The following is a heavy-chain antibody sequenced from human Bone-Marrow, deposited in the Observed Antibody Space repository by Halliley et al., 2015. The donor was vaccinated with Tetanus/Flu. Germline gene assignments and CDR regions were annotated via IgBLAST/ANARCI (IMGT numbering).Heavy chain of an antibody. CDR2: VNPESGNT. J-gene: IGHJ4*02. Sequence: QLVQSGAEVKKPGASVKVSCKASGYTFTSYDINWVRQATGQGLEWMGWVNPESGNTVYAQKFQGRVTMTRNTSIGTAYMELSSLKAEDSAVYYCARGIKSPTDYWGQGTLVTVSS. V-gene: IGHV1-8*01. CDR1: GYTFTSYD. CDR3: ARGIKSPTDY.